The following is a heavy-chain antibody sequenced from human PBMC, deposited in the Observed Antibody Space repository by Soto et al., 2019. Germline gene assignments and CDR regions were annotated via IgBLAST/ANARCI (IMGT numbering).Heavy chain of an antibody. V-gene: IGHV3-30*18. CDR3: ANEAGPRYGMDV. D-gene: IGHD6-13*01. J-gene: IGHJ6*02. Sequence: QVPLVESGGGVVQPGRSLRLSCAASGFTFSRYGMHWVGQAPGKGLEWVAVISYDGSNKYYADSVKGRFTISRDNSKNTLYLHMNSLRAEGTAGYYFANEAGPRYGMDVWGQGTTVTVSS. CDR2: ISYDGSNK. CDR1: GFTFSRYG.